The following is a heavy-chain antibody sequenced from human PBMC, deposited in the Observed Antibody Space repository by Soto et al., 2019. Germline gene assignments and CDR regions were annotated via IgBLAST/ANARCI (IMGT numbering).Heavy chain of an antibody. V-gene: IGHV1-69*01. CDR2: IIPIFGTA. D-gene: IGHD2-21*02. CDR1: GGTLRSNA. J-gene: IGHJ2*01. CDR3: AREGGDPNWYFDL. Sequence: QVQLVQSGAEVRKPGPSVKASCKAPGGTLRSNAISWVRQAPGQGLEWMGGIIPIFGTANYAQKFQGRVTITADESTSTAYMELSSLRSEDTAVYYCAREGGDPNWYFDLWGRGTLVTVSS.